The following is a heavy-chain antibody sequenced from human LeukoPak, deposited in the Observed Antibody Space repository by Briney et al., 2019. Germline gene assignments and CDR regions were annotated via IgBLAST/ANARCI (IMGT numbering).Heavy chain of an antibody. CDR3: ARGLGTGGYSYGYRPRDYYYYYYMDV. J-gene: IGHJ6*03. V-gene: IGHV1-69*13. CDR2: FIPIYGSP. D-gene: IGHD5-18*01. CDR1: GGGFTFTSHS. Sequence: SVKVSCKASGGGFTFTSHSITWVRQAPGQGLEWMAGFIPIYGSPSYAQKFQGRVTMTSDESTRTVYMELSSLRSEDTAVYYCARGLGTGGYSYGYRPRDYYYYYYMDVWGKGTTVTVSS.